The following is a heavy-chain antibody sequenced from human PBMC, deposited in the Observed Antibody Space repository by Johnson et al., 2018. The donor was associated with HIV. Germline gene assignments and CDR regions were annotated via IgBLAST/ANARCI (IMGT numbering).Heavy chain of an antibody. J-gene: IGHJ3*02. CDR1: GFTFSSYA. V-gene: IGHV3-30*04. CDR2: ISYDGSNK. CDR3: ATFGGGSFHALDI. Sequence: QVQLVESGGGVVRPGGSLRLSCAASGFTFSSYAMHWVRQAPGKGLEWVAVISYDGSNKYYADSVRGRFTISRDNSKNTLYLQMNSLRAEDTAVYYCATFGGGSFHALDIWGQGTMVTVSS. D-gene: IGHD1-26*01.